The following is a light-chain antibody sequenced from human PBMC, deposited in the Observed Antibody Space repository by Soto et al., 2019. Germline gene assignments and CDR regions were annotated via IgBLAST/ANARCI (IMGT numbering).Light chain of an antibody. CDR3: QQRSSWPLT. Sequence: PGVRAILSCRASQSVSTYLAWYQQKPGQAPRLLISDASNRATGIPARFSGSGSGTDFTLTISSLEPEDFAVYYCQQRSSWPLTFGGGTKVEIK. CDR2: DAS. CDR1: QSVSTY. J-gene: IGKJ4*01. V-gene: IGKV3-11*01.